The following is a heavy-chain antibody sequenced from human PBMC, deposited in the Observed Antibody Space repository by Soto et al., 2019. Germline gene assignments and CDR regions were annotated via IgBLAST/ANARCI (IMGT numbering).Heavy chain of an antibody. D-gene: IGHD3-10*01. CDR2: IYHSGST. CDR3: ARHNYGSGRKYFDY. Sequence: SETLSLTCAVSGGSISSGGYSWSWIRQPPGKGLEWIGYIYHSGSTYYNPSLKSRVTISVDRSKNQFSLKLNSVTAADTAVYYCARHNYGSGRKYFDYWGQGTLVTVSS. CDR1: GGSISSGGYS. J-gene: IGHJ4*02. V-gene: IGHV4-30-2*01.